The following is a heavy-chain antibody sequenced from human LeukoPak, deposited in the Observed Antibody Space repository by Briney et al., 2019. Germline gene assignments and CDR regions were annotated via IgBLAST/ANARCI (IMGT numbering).Heavy chain of an antibody. Sequence: GGSLRPSCAASGFTFSGYYMSWIRQAPGKGLEWVSYIGGDSSHTNYADSVKGRFTISRDNAKNSLYLEMNSLTAEDTAVYYCARQVWDTGRYDSHFDYWGQGTLVSVSS. J-gene: IGHJ4*02. V-gene: IGHV3-11*03. CDR2: IGGDSSHT. D-gene: IGHD6-19*01. CDR1: GFTFSGYY. CDR3: ARQVWDTGRYDSHFDY.